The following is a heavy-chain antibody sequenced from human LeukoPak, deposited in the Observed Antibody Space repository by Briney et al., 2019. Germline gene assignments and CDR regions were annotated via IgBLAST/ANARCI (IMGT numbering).Heavy chain of an antibody. CDR2: ISGSGGST. D-gene: IGHD6-13*01. CDR3: SKDRAAPATPYNWFDP. CDR1: GFTFNNYA. V-gene: IGHV3-23*01. Sequence: GGSLRLSCAASGFTFNNYAMSWVRQAPAKGLEWVSNISGSGGSTYYADSVKGRFTISRDNSRTTLYLQMNSLRAEDTAVYYCSKDRAAPATPYNWFDPWGQGTLVTVSS. J-gene: IGHJ5*02.